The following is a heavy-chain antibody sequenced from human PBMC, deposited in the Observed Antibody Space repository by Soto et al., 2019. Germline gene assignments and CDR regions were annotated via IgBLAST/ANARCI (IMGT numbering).Heavy chain of an antibody. V-gene: IGHV1-24*01. CDR1: GHTLTELS. D-gene: IGHD2-2*01. CDR3: ATVPARMPIYYHRLDV. Sequence: QVQLVQSGAEVKKPGASVKVSCKVSGHTLTELSMHWVRQAPGKGPEWMGGFDPEDGETIYAQKFQGRVTMTEDTSTDTAYMALRSLRSEDTALYYCATVPARMPIYYHRLDVWGQGTTVTVSS. J-gene: IGHJ6*02. CDR2: FDPEDGET.